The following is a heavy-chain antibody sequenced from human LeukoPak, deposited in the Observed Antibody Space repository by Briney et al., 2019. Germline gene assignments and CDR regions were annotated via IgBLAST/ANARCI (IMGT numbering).Heavy chain of an antibody. CDR1: GYSFTSYA. J-gene: IGHJ6*02. D-gene: IGHD6-13*01. Sequence: GASMKVSCKASGYSFTSYAINWVRQAPGQGLEWMGWISAYNGNTDHAQKFQGRVTMTTDTSTSTAYMELRSLTSDDTAVYYCARDPLRSTWSTYYNALDVWGQGTTATVSS. V-gene: IGHV1-18*01. CDR3: ARDPLRSTWSTYYNALDV. CDR2: ISAYNGNT.